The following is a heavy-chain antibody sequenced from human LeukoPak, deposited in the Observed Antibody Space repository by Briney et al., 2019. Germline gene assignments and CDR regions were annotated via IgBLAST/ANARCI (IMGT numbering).Heavy chain of an antibody. J-gene: IGHJ3*02. CDR2: ISGSGGST. Sequence: GGSLRLSCAASGFIFTSYAMSWVRQAPGKGLEWVSSISGSGGSTYYADSVKGRFTTSRDNSKNTVYLQMNSLRSEDTAVYYCSKRGGSGIYFAFDIWGQGTLVTVSS. D-gene: IGHD3-10*01. CDR1: GFIFTSYA. V-gene: IGHV3-23*01. CDR3: SKRGGSGIYFAFDI.